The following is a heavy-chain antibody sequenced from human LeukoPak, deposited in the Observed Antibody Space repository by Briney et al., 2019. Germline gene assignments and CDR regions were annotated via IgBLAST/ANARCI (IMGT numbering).Heavy chain of an antibody. J-gene: IGHJ4*02. D-gene: IGHD4-23*01. CDR1: GDSISSSSYH. CDR3: ANSANYGGNSGYFDY. Sequence: TTSETLSLTCTVSGDSISSSSYHWGWIRQPPGKGLEWIGSIYYSGSTYYNPSLKSRVSISVDTSKNQFSLRLSSVTAADTAVYYCANSANYGGNSGYFDYWGQGTLVTVSS. CDR2: IYYSGST. V-gene: IGHV4-39*01.